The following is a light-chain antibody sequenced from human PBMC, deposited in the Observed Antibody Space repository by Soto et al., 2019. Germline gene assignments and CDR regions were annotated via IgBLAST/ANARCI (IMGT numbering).Light chain of an antibody. V-gene: IGKV1-39*01. CDR2: AAS. J-gene: IGKJ3*01. Sequence: DIQMTQSPSSLSASVGDRVTITRRASQSISTYLNWYQQKPGKAPNLLIYAASSLQSGVPSKFSGSGSGTDFIITISSLQPEDFATYYCQQSYSSPFTFGPGTKVDIK. CDR3: QQSYSSPFT. CDR1: QSISTY.